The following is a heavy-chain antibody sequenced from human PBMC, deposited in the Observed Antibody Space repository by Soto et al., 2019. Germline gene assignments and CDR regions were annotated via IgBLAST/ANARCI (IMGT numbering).Heavy chain of an antibody. CDR2: INAGNGNT. D-gene: IGHD2-15*01. CDR3: ARDPGYCSGGSCYSGFDY. V-gene: IGHV1-3*01. Sequence: ASVKVSCKASGYTFTSYAMHWVRQAPGQRLEWMGWINAGNGNTKYSQKFQGRVTITRDTSASTAYMELSSLRSEDTAVYYCARDPGYCSGGSCYSGFDYWGQGTVVTVSS. CDR1: GYTFTSYA. J-gene: IGHJ4*02.